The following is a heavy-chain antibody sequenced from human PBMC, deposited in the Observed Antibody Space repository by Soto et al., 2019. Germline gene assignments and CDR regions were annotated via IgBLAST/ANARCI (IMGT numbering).Heavy chain of an antibody. CDR2: IKSRADEGTT. J-gene: IGHJ4*02. V-gene: IGHV3-15*01. D-gene: IGHD3-16*01. Sequence: VQLVESGGDFVKPGGSLRVSCAVSGFSFSNAWMSWVRQAPGKGLEWVGRIKSRADEGTTDYTAPVKGRFTISRDDSKNTVFLQMNSLKTQDTAVYYCTAHLGEFFPLDYWGQGTLVTVSS. CDR3: TAHLGEFFPLDY. CDR1: GFSFSNAW.